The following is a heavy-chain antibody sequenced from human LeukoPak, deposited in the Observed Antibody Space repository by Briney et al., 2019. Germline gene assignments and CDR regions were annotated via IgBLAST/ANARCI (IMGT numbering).Heavy chain of an antibody. CDR3: AREPDNSGGNLHFDY. CDR1: GGTFSSYA. J-gene: IGHJ4*02. Sequence: ASVKVSCKASGGTFSSYAISWVRQAPGQGLEWMGWINPNSGGTNYAQKFQGWVTMTRDTSISTAYMELSRLRSDDTAVYYCAREPDNSGGNLHFDYWGQGTLVTVSS. V-gene: IGHV1-2*04. CDR2: INPNSGGT. D-gene: IGHD2-15*01.